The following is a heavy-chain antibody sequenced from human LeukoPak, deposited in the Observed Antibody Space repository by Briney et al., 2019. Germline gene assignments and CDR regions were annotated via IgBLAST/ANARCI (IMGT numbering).Heavy chain of an antibody. Sequence: SETLSLTCAVYGGSFSGYYWSWIRQPPGKGLEWIGEINHSGNTNYNPSLKSRVTISVDTSKNQFSLKLTSVTAADTAVYYCARYRAPSIAAPTYYFDYWGQGTLVTVSS. V-gene: IGHV4-34*01. CDR3: ARYRAPSIAAPTYYFDY. CDR1: GGSFSGYY. D-gene: IGHD6-6*01. J-gene: IGHJ4*02. CDR2: INHSGNT.